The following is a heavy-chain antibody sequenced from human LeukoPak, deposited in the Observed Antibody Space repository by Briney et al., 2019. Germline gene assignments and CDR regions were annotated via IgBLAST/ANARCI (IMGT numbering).Heavy chain of an antibody. V-gene: IGHV1-69*13. Sequence: SVKVSCKASGGTFSSYAISWVRQAPGKGLEWMGGLIPIFGTANYAQKFQGRVTITADESTSTAYMELSSLRSEDTAVYYCARSERDATVTTDYWGQGTLVTVSS. CDR1: GGTFSSYA. J-gene: IGHJ4*02. CDR3: ARSERDATVTTDY. D-gene: IGHD4-17*01. CDR2: LIPIFGTA.